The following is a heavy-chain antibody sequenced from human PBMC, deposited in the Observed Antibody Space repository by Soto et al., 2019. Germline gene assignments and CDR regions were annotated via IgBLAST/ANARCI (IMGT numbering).Heavy chain of an antibody. J-gene: IGHJ4*02. Sequence: ASVKVSCKASGYTFTSYDINWVRQATGQGLEWMGWMNPNTGNTGYAQKFQGRVTMTRDTSISAAYMELSSLRSEDTAIYYCARPITIFGVVHMYFDYWGQGIEVTVSS. CDR2: MNPNTGNT. CDR3: ARPITIFGVVHMYFDY. CDR1: GYTFTSYD. D-gene: IGHD3-3*01. V-gene: IGHV1-8*01.